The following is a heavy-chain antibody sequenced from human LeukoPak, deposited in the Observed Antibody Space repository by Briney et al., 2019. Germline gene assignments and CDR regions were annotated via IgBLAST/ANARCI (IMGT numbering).Heavy chain of an antibody. CDR1: GSPLTAFY. CDR3: AVAGRNFGVSFPPY. CDR2: IHPDGGRP. V-gene: IGHV1-46*01. J-gene: IGHJ4*02. Sequence: ASVNLSCKASGSPLTAFYLHWVRPAPGPGPEWMGFIHPDGGRPSLAQQFQGRLSLSRDVSTGTVSLTLNRLKSEDTAIYYCAVAGRNFGVSFPPYWGQGSPVTVSS. D-gene: IGHD3-3*01.